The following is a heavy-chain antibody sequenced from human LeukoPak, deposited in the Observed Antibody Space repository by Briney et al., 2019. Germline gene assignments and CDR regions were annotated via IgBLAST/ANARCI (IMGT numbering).Heavy chain of an antibody. CDR3: AKDLLYGSGSYYSYGMDV. J-gene: IGHJ6*02. D-gene: IGHD3-10*01. CDR1: GFTFSSYA. Sequence: TGGSLRLSCAASGFTFSSYAMHWVRQAPGKGLEWVAVISYDGSNKYYADSVKGRFTISRDNSKNTLYLQMNSLRAEDTAVYYCAKDLLYGSGSYYSYGMDVWGQGTTVTVSS. CDR2: ISYDGSNK. V-gene: IGHV3-30-3*01.